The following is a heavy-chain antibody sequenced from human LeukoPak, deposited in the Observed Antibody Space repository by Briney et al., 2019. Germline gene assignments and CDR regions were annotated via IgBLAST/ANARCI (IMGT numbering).Heavy chain of an antibody. V-gene: IGHV1-69*05. Sequence: ASVKVSCKASGGTFISYAISWVRQAPGQGLEWMGGIIPIFGTANYAQKFQGRVTITTDESTSTAYMELSSLRSEDTAVYYCARGQDPGIAVAGIGGLAYYFDYWGQGTLVTVSS. J-gene: IGHJ4*02. CDR1: GGTFISYA. CDR2: IIPIFGTA. CDR3: ARGQDPGIAVAGIGGLAYYFDY. D-gene: IGHD6-19*01.